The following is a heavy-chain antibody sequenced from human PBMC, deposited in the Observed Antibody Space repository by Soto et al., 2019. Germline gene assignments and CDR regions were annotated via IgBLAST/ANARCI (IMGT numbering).Heavy chain of an antibody. CDR3: AKDGGFDYGFWYFDI. D-gene: IGHD4-17*01. V-gene: IGHV3-30-3*01. CDR1: GFIFIRYT. J-gene: IGHJ2*01. CDR2: ISSGGSTK. Sequence: PRGSLRLSCAASGFIFIRYTMHWVRQAPGKGLEWVAVISSGGSTKYYADSVKGRFTISRDNSKNTLFLQMNSLRADDTAVYYCAKDGGFDYGFWYFDIWGRGNLVTVSS.